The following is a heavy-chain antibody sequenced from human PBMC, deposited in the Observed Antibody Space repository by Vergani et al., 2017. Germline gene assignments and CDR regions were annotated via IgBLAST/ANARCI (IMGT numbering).Heavy chain of an antibody. CDR3: ARVPTRGLHYYYYYGMDV. J-gene: IGHJ6*02. CDR2: IWYDGSNK. V-gene: IGHV3-33*01. Sequence: QVQLVESGGGVVQPGRSLRLSCAASGFTFSSYGMHWVRQAPGKGLEWVAVIWYDGSNKYYADSVKGRFTISRDNSKNTLYLQMNSLRAEDTAVYYCARVPTRGLHYYYYYGMDVWGQGTTVTVSS. CDR1: GFTFSSYG. D-gene: IGHD3/OR15-3a*01.